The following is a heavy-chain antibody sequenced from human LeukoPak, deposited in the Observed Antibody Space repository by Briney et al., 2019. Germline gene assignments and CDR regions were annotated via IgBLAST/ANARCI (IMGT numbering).Heavy chain of an antibody. CDR1: GGSFSGYY. Sequence: PSETLSLTCAVYGGSFSGYYWSWIRQPPGKGLEWIGEINHSGSTNYNPSLKSRVTISVDTSKNQFSLKLSSVTAADTAVYYCARSGPVDCSGGSCYEGYWGQGTRVTVSS. CDR2: INHSGST. J-gene: IGHJ4*02. D-gene: IGHD2-15*01. CDR3: ARSGPVDCSGGSCYEGY. V-gene: IGHV4-34*01.